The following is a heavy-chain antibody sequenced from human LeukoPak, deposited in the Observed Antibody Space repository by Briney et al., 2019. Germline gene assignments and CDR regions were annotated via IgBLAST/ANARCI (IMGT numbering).Heavy chain of an antibody. Sequence: PGGSLRLSCAASGFTFSSYEMNWVRQVPGKGLEWISYISSSGSTIYFADSVKGRFTISRDNAKNSLYLQMNSLRAEDTAVYYCARIGAGSSRDYWGQGTLVTVSS. V-gene: IGHV3-48*03. CDR3: ARIGAGSSRDY. J-gene: IGHJ4*02. D-gene: IGHD6-13*01. CDR1: GFTFSSYE. CDR2: ISSSGSTI.